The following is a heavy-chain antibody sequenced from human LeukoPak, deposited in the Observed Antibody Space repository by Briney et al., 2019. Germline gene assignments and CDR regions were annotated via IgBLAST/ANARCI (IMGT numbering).Heavy chain of an antibody. CDR1: GGSISSGDYY. CDR2: IYYSGST. CDR3: ARVSLIVGATEHFDY. V-gene: IGHV4-30-4*08. Sequence: PSETLSLTCTVSGGSISSGDYYWSWIRQPPGKGLEWIGYIYYSGSTYYNPSLKSRVTISVDTSKNQFSLKLSSVTAADTAVYYCARVSLIVGATEHFDYWGQGTLVTVSS. J-gene: IGHJ4*02. D-gene: IGHD1-26*01.